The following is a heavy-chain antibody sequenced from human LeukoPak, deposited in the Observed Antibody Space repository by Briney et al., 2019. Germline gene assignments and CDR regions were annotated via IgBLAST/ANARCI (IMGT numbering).Heavy chain of an antibody. CDR1: GFTFNSYG. J-gene: IGHJ3*02. CDR2: ISYDGSNK. CDR3: ARLPQPTVPDDAFDI. D-gene: IGHD4-11*01. V-gene: IGHV3-30*03. Sequence: GGSLRLSCAASGFTFNSYGMHWVRQAPGKGLEWVAVISYDGSNKYYADSVKGRFTISRDNSKNTLYLQMNSLRAEDTAVYYCARLPQPTVPDDAFDIWGQGTMVIVSS.